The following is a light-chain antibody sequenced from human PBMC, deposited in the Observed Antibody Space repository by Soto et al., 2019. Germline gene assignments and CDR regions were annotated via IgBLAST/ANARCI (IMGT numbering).Light chain of an antibody. J-gene: IGKJ1*01. CDR1: QTVSSNS. Sequence: EIVLTQSPGTLSLSPGERATLSCRASQTVSSNSLAWYHQKPGQAPRLLIYGASSRATGIPDRFSGSGSGTDFTLTISRLEPEDFAVYYCQLYGSSARTFGQGTKVHIK. CDR3: QLYGSSART. CDR2: GAS. V-gene: IGKV3-20*01.